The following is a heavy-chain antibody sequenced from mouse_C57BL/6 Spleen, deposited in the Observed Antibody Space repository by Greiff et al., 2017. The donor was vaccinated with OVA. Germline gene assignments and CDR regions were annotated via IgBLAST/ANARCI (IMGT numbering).Heavy chain of an antibody. Sequence: VHLVESGPGLVAPSQSLSITCTVSGFSLTSYAISWVRQPPGKGLEWLGVIWTGGGTNYNSALKSRLSISKDNSKSQVFLKMNSLQTDDTAKYYFARYIYYYGSSCLYFDVWGTGTTVTVSS. D-gene: IGHD1-1*01. CDR3: ARYIYYYGSSCLYFDV. CDR2: IWTGGGT. CDR1: GFSLTSYA. J-gene: IGHJ1*03. V-gene: IGHV2-9-1*01.